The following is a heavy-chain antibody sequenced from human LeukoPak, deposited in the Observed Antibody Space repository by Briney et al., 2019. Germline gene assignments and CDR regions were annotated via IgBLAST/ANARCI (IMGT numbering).Heavy chain of an antibody. J-gene: IGHJ4*02. V-gene: IGHV1-69*04. Sequence: ASVKVSCKASGGTFSSYAISWVRQAPGQGLEWMGRIISILGIANYAQKFQGRVTITADKSTSTAYMELSSLRSEDTAVYYCARGYSYGDYWGQGTLVTVSS. D-gene: IGHD5-18*01. CDR2: IISILGIA. CDR1: GGTFSSYA. CDR3: ARGYSYGDY.